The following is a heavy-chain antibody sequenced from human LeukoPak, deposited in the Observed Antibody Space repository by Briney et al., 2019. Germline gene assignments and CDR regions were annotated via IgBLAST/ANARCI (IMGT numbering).Heavy chain of an antibody. Sequence: GGLLILCWAASGFIFSAYALTWVRQAPGKGLEWVSTISGNSGRTYYADSVQGRFTISRDYSGNTLHLQMNSLRADDTALYYCAKWAGDMTYSSNYNGPLDHWGQGTLVTASS. J-gene: IGHJ4*02. V-gene: IGHV3-23*01. CDR3: AKWAGDMTYSSNYNGPLDH. D-gene: IGHD6-13*01. CDR1: GFIFSAYA. CDR2: ISGNSGRT.